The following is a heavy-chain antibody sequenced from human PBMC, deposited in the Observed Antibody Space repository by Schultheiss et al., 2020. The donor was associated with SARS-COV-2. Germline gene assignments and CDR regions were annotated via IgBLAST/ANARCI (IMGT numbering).Heavy chain of an antibody. Sequence: AGSLRLSCAASGFTFSSYEMNWVRQAPGKGLEWVSYISSSGSTIYYADSVKGRFTISRDNAKNSLYLQTNSLRAEETAVYYCGRNSACLITRAQFDYWGQGTLVTVSS. CDR3: GRNSACLITRAQFDY. J-gene: IGHJ4*02. D-gene: IGHD3-22*01. CDR1: GFTFSSYE. CDR2: ISSSGSTI. V-gene: IGHV3-48*03.